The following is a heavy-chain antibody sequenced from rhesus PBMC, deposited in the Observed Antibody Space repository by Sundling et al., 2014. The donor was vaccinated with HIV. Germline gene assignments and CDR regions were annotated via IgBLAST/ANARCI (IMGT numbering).Heavy chain of an antibody. CDR3: ASPISRYCTSSGCYSYGLDS. D-gene: IGHD2-21*01. CDR2: IGGSSGNT. CDR1: GGSISGYY. J-gene: IGHJ6*01. Sequence: QVQLQESGPGLVKPSETLSLTCVVSGGSISGYYWNWIRQPPGKGLEWIGYIGGSSGNTNYNPSLKSRVTISTDTSKNQFSLKVTSVTAADTAVYYCASPISRYCTSSGCYSYGLDSWGQGVVVTVSS. V-gene: IGHV4-165*02.